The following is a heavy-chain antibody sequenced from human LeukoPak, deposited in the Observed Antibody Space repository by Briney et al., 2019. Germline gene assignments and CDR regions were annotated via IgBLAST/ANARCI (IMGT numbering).Heavy chain of an antibody. Sequence: GGSLRHSCAASGFTFSSYSMNWVRQAPGKGLEWVSSISSSSSYIYYADSVKGRFTISRDNAKNSLYLQMNSLRAEDTAVYYCARDCSGGSCYLLYYFDYWGQGTLVTVSS. J-gene: IGHJ4*02. D-gene: IGHD2-15*01. CDR3: ARDCSGGSCYLLYYFDY. CDR2: ISSSSSYI. V-gene: IGHV3-21*01. CDR1: GFTFSSYS.